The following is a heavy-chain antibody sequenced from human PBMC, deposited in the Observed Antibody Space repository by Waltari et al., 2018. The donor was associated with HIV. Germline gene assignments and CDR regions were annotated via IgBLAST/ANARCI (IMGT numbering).Heavy chain of an antibody. D-gene: IGHD4-17*01. J-gene: IGHJ4*02. Sequence: EVQLESGGTLVQPGGSLRLSCVASGFPFSDYSMNWLRRTPGKGLEWISYISRSSGTIYYADSVTGRFTISRDNAKNSLYLQMKRLRDEDTAMYYCARDDDYGDYETGYFDQWGLGTLVTVSS. CDR3: ARDDDYGDYETGYFDQ. V-gene: IGHV3-48*02. CDR1: GFPFSDYS. CDR2: ISRSSGTI.